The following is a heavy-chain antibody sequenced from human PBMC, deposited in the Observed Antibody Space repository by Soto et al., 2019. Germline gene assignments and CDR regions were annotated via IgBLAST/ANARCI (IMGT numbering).Heavy chain of an antibody. CDR1: GYTFTSYD. CDR2: MNPNSGNT. CDR3: ARSAGIAARVDWFDP. Sequence: ASVKVSCKASGYTFTSYDINWARQATGQGLEWMGWMNPNSGNTGYAQKFQGRVTMTRNTSISTAYMELSSLRSEDTAVYYCARSAGIAARVDWFDPWGQGTLVTVSS. V-gene: IGHV1-8*01. D-gene: IGHD6-6*01. J-gene: IGHJ5*02.